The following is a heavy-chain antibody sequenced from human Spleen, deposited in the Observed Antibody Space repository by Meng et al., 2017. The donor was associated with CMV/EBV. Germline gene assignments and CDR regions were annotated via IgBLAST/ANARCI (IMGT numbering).Heavy chain of an antibody. D-gene: IGHD3-3*01. V-gene: IGHV3-21*01. Sequence: GGSLRLSCAASGFTFSSYAMSWVRQAPGKGLEWVSSISSSSSYIYYADSVKGRFTISRDNAKNSLYLQMNSLRAEDTAVYYCACPQGYYDFWSGPHGFDYWGQGTLVTVSS. J-gene: IGHJ4*02. CDR1: GFTFSSYA. CDR3: ACPQGYYDFWSGPHGFDY. CDR2: ISSSSSYI.